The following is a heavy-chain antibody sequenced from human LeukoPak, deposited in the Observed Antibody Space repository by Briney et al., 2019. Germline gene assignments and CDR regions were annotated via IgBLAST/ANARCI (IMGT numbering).Heavy chain of an antibody. CDR3: AKSGQLDNS. V-gene: IGHV3-23*01. CDR1: GFAFSFYA. CDR2: INANSGTT. Sequence: GGSLRLSCAASGFAFSFYAMSWLRQPPGKGLEWVSTINANSGTTSYAASVKGRFTISRDNSKNTLYLQMNRLKADDTALYYCAKSGQLDNSWGQGTLVTVSS. J-gene: IGHJ4*02. D-gene: IGHD6-6*01.